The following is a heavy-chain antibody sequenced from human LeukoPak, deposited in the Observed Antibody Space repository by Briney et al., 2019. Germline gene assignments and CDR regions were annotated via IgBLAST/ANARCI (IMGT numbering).Heavy chain of an antibody. D-gene: IGHD3-22*01. J-gene: IGHJ4*02. CDR3: AKRGVVIRVILVGFHKEAYYFDS. Sequence: TGGSLRLSCAVSGITLSNHGMSWVRQAPGKGLEWVAGISYSGGRTNYADSVKGRFTISRDNSKSTLYLQMNSLRAEDTALYFCAKRGVVIRVILVGFHKEAYYFDSWGQGALVTVSS. CDR2: ISYSGGRT. V-gene: IGHV3-23*01. CDR1: GITLSNHG.